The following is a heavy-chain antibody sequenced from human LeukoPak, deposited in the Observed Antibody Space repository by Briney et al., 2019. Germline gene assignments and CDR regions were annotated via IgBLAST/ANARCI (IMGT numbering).Heavy chain of an antibody. CDR1: GFTFSSYG. D-gene: IGHD3-22*01. CDR3: AKDRRVVVITTPYFDY. CDR2: ISYDGSNK. Sequence: GGSLRLPCAASGFTFSSYGMHWVRQAPGKGLEWVAVISYDGSNKYYADSVKGLFTISRDNSKNTLYLQMNSLRAEDTAVYYCAKDRRVVVITTPYFDYWGQGTLVTVSS. V-gene: IGHV3-30*18. J-gene: IGHJ4*02.